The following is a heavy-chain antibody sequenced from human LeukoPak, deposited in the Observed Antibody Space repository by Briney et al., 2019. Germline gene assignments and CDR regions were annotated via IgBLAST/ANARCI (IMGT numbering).Heavy chain of an antibody. D-gene: IGHD1-26*01. CDR3: ASTSGRNSVFALDI. Sequence: PSETLSLTCTVSGGSISSSSYYWGWIRQPPGKGLEWIGTIYYSGSTYYNPSLKSRVTISVDTSKNQFSLKLSSVTAADTAVYYYASTSGRNSVFALDIWGQGTMVTVSS. V-gene: IGHV4-39*07. J-gene: IGHJ3*02. CDR1: GGSISSSSYY. CDR2: IYYSGST.